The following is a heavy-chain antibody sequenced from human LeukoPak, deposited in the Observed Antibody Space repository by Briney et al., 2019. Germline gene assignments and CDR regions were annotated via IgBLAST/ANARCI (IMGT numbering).Heavy chain of an antibody. CDR3: AKDQGEYYDFWSGYYLDAFDI. CDR1: GFTFSSYG. Sequence: GGSLRLSCAASGFTFSSYGMHWVRQAPDKGLEWVAVISYDGSNKYYADSVKGRFTISRDNSKNTLYLQMNSLRAEDTAVYYCAKDQGEYYDFWSGYYLDAFDIWGQGTMVTVSS. J-gene: IGHJ3*02. CDR2: ISYDGSNK. V-gene: IGHV3-30*18. D-gene: IGHD3-3*01.